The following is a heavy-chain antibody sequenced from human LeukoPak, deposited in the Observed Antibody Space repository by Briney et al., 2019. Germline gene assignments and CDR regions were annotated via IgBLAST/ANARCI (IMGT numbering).Heavy chain of an antibody. V-gene: IGHV3-64*01. D-gene: IGHD2-21*01. Sequence: GGSLRLSCAASGFTFSSYAMHRVRQAPGKELEYVSVISSNGGSTSYTNSVKGRFIISRDNSKNTLYLQMGSLRAEDMGVYYCARDSVARGDGNYGMDVWGQGTTVTVSS. CDR2: ISSNGGST. CDR3: ARDSVARGDGNYGMDV. CDR1: GFTFSSYA. J-gene: IGHJ6*02.